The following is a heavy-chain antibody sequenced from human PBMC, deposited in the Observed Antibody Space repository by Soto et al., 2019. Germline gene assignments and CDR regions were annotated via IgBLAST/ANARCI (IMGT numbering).Heavy chain of an antibody. J-gene: IGHJ5*02. Sequence: SETLSLTCAVSGGSVTRPHHWSSVRHPAGKGREWIGEIYQGGGTNYGRARKSGGTIAVDKSNNQFSLKLSSVTAADTAVYYCARDRTSAGGYSRGWFDPWGQGALVTVS. CDR3: ARDRTSAGGYSRGWFDP. CDR2: IYQGGGT. CDR1: GGSVTRPHH. V-gene: IGHV4-4*02. D-gene: IGHD5-18*01.